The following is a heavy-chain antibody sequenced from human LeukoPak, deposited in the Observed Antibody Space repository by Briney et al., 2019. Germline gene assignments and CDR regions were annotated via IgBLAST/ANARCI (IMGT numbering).Heavy chain of an antibody. D-gene: IGHD5-18*01. Sequence: GASVKVSCKVSGYTFTDYYMHWVQQAPGKGLEWMGLVDPEDGETIYAEKFQGRVTITADTSTDTAYMELSSLRSEDTAVYYCATVDTAMVNGVDHWGQGTLVTVSS. J-gene: IGHJ4*02. V-gene: IGHV1-69-2*01. CDR2: VDPEDGET. CDR1: GYTFTDYY. CDR3: ATVDTAMVNGVDH.